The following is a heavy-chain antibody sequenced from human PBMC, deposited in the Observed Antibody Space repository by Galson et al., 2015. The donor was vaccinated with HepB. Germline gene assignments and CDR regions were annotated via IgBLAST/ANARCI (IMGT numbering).Heavy chain of an antibody. CDR1: GFTFSDHY. Sequence: SLRLSCAASGFTFSDHYMSWIRQAPGKGLEWVSYVSSSGSTIYYADSVKGRFTISRDNAKNSLYLQMNSLRAEDTAVYYCARPCSSGSSLTNHYYYGMDVWGQGTTVTVSS. V-gene: IGHV3-11*01. J-gene: IGHJ6*02. CDR2: VSSSGSTI. D-gene: IGHD3-22*01. CDR3: ARPCSSGSSLTNHYYYGMDV.